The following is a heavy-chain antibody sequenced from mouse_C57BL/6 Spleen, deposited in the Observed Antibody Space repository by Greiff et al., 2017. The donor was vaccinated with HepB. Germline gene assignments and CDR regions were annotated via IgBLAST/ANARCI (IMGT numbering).Heavy chain of an antibody. V-gene: IGHV6-3*01. J-gene: IGHJ3*01. CDR1: GFTFSNYW. D-gene: IGHD2-5*01. Sequence: DVKLQESGGGLVQPGGSMKLSCVASGFTFSNYWMNWVRQSPEKGLEWVAQIRLKSDNYATHYAESVKGRFTISRDDSKSSVYLQMNNLRAEDTGIYYCIRYYSNYIWFAYWGQGTLVTVSA. CDR3: IRYYSNYIWFAY. CDR2: IRLKSDNYAT.